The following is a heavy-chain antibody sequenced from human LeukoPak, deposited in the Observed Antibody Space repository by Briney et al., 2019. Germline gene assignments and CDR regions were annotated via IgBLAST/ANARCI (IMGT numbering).Heavy chain of an antibody. CDR2: ISSSGTSI. Sequence: GGSLRLSCAASGFTFSDYYMGWIRQAPGKGLEWVSYISSSGTSIYYADSVKGRFTLSRDNAKNSLYLQMNSLRAEDTAVYYCARGLTGRYILTGYYNDYCGQGTLVTVSS. D-gene: IGHD3-9*01. J-gene: IGHJ4*02. V-gene: IGHV3-11*01. CDR1: GFTFSDYY. CDR3: ARGLTGRYILTGYYNDY.